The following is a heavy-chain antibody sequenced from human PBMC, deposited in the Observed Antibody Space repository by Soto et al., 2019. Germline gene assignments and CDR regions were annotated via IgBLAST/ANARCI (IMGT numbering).Heavy chain of an antibody. Sequence: DAVQLSCKASGYTFTSYGISWVRQAPGQGLEWMGWISAYNGNTNYAQKLQGRVTMTTDTSTSTAYMELRSLRSDDTAVYYCAGSLAACAKGGPYNWFDSWGQGTLVTVS. V-gene: IGHV1-18*01. CDR2: ISAYNGNT. CDR3: AGSLAACAKGGPYNWFDS. CDR1: GYTFTSYG. J-gene: IGHJ5*01. D-gene: IGHD6-6*01.